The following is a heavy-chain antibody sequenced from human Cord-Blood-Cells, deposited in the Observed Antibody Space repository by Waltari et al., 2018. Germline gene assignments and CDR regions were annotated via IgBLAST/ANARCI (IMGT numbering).Heavy chain of an antibody. J-gene: IGHJ3*02. CDR1: GFTFSNAW. Sequence: AASGFTFSNAWMSWVRQAPGNGLEWVGRIKSKTDGGTTDYAAPVKGRFTISRDESKNTLYLQMNSLKTEDTAVYYCTTLENDYGDYGDAFDIWGQGTMVTVSS. V-gene: IGHV3-15*01. D-gene: IGHD4-17*01. CDR2: IKSKTDGGTT. CDR3: TTLENDYGDYGDAFDI.